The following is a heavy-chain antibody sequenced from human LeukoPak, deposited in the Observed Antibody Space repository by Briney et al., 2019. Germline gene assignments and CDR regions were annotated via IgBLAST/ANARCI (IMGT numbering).Heavy chain of an antibody. D-gene: IGHD6-13*01. J-gene: IGHJ4*02. Sequence: PGGSLRLSCAGSGFSLGSYDMNWVRQAPGKGLEWVSYISGSTISYADSVKGRFTISRDNAKNSLYLQMNSLRAEDTAVYYCARVAPIYSSSLYYLDYWGQGTLVTVSS. V-gene: IGHV3-48*01. CDR3: ARVAPIYSSSLYYLDY. CDR1: GFSLGSYD. CDR2: ISGSTI.